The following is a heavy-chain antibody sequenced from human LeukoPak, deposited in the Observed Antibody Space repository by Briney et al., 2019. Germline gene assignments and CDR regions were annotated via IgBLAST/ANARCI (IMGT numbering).Heavy chain of an antibody. CDR2: IYYSGST. CDR1: GGAISSYY. CDR3: ARGLRHLEWSHDAFDI. J-gene: IGHJ3*02. Sequence: SETLSLTCTVSGGAISSYYWSWIRQSPGKGLEWIGYIYYSGSTNYHPSLKSRVTMSVDTSNQFSLTLSSVTAADTALYYCARGLRHLEWSHDAFDIWGQGTTVTVSS. V-gene: IGHV4-59*01. D-gene: IGHD3-3*01.